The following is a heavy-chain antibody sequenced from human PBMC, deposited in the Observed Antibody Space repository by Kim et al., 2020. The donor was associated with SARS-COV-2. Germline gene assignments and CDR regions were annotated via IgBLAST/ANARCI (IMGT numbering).Heavy chain of an antibody. J-gene: IGHJ2*01. V-gene: IGHV4-59*01. CDR2: IYYSGST. D-gene: IGHD2-15*01. CDR3: ARGCSGGSCFRYNNQRKGGWYFDL. Sequence: SETLSLTCTVSGGSISSYYWSWIRQPPGKGLEWIGYIYYSGSTNYNPSLKSRVTISVDTSKNQFSLKLSSVTAADTAVYYCARGCSGGSCFRYNNQRKGGWYFDLWGRGTLVTVSS. CDR1: GGSISSYY.